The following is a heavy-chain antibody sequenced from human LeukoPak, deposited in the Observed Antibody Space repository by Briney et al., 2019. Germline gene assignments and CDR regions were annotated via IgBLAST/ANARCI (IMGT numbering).Heavy chain of an antibody. CDR3: AREGGSFWGDAFDI. CDR2: INPNSGGT. CDR1: GYTFTGYY. D-gene: IGHD1-26*01. J-gene: IGHJ3*02. V-gene: IGHV1-2*02. Sequence: EASVKVSCKASGYTFTGYYIHWVRQAPGHGLEWMGWINPNSGGTNYAQKFQGRFTMTTDTSISTAYMELSRLRSDDTAVYYCAREGGSFWGDAFDIWGQGTMVTVSS.